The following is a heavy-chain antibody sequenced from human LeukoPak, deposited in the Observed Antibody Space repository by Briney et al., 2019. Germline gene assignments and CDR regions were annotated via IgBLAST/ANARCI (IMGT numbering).Heavy chain of an antibody. J-gene: IGHJ5*02. CDR2: ISGGGGST. D-gene: IGHD1-14*01. CDR1: EFTFSNYA. CDR3: AKGSGINHYHWIDP. V-gene: IGHV3-23*01. Sequence: GGSLRLSCAASEFTFSNYAMNCVRQAPGKGLEWVSGISGGGGSTYCADSVKGRFTISGDNSKNTLYLQMDSLRAEDTALYYCAKGSGINHYHWIDPWGQGTLVTVSS.